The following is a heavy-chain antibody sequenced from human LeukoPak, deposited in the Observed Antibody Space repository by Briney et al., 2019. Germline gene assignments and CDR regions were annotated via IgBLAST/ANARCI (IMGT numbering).Heavy chain of an antibody. CDR2: INPNSGGT. Sequence: ASVKVSCKASGYTFTGYYMHWVRQAPGQGLEWMGWINPNSGGTNYAQKFQGRVTMTRDTSISTAYMELSRLRSDDTAVYYCARDSFIDRGVSFDYWGQGTLVTVSS. CDR3: ARDSFIDRGVSFDY. CDR1: GYTFTGYY. V-gene: IGHV1-2*02. D-gene: IGHD3-10*01. J-gene: IGHJ4*02.